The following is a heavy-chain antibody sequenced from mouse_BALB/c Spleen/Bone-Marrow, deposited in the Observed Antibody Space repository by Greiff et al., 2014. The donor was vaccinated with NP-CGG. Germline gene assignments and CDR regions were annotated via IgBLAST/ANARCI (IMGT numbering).Heavy chain of an antibody. CDR3: ALYDGYSAY. CDR2: INPSAGYT. Sequence: QVQLQQSGAELAKPGASVKMSCKASGYTFTSYWMHWIKQRPGQGLEWIGYINPSAGYTEYNQKFKDKATLTADKSSSTAYMQLSSLTSEDSAVYYSALYDGYSAYWGQGTLVTVSA. J-gene: IGHJ3*01. D-gene: IGHD2-3*01. V-gene: IGHV1-7*01. CDR1: GYTFTSYW.